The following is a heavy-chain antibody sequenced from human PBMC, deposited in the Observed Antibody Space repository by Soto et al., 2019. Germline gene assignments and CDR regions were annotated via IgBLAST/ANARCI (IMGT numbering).Heavy chain of an antibody. V-gene: IGHV3-33*08. J-gene: IGHJ4*02. CDR3: ARDGTGWTGGDH. D-gene: IGHD6-19*01. CDR1: GFTFSDYG. CDR2: LWRDGSKV. Sequence: PGGSLRLSFAASGFTFSDYGMHWVRQAPGKRLEWVAVLWRDGSKVYYADSVKGRFTISRDNSKNKLYLEMNSLRVEDTAVYYCARDGTGWTGGDHWGQGTLVTVSS.